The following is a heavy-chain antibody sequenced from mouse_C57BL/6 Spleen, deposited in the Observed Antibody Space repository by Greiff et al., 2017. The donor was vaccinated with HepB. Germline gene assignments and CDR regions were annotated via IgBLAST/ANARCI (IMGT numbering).Heavy chain of an antibody. V-gene: IGHV14-1*01. J-gene: IGHJ2*01. D-gene: IGHD1-1*01. CDR3: TTPITTVVPFDY. CDR2: IDPEDGDT. CDR1: GFNIKDYY. Sequence: EVNVVESGAELVRPGASVKLSCTASGFNIKDYYMHWVKQRPEQGLEWIGRIDPEDGDTEYAPKFQGKATMTADTSSNTAYLQLSSLTSEDTAVYYCTTPITTVVPFDYWGQGTTLTVSS.